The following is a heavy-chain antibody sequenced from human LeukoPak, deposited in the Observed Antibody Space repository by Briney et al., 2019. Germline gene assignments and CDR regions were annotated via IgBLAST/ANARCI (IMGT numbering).Heavy chain of an antibody. J-gene: IGHJ3*02. CDR2: MYHSGST. Sequence: SETLSLTCTVSDYSISSGYYWGWIRQSPGKGLEWIGSMYHSGSTYYNPSLNSRVTISVDTSKNQFSLKLSSVTAADTAVYYCARSPTFFGVPNAAFDIWSQGTMVTVSS. V-gene: IGHV4-38-2*02. D-gene: IGHD3-3*01. CDR1: DYSISSGYY. CDR3: ARSPTFFGVPNAAFDI.